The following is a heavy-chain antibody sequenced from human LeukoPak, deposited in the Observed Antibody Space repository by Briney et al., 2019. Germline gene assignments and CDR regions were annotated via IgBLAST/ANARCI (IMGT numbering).Heavy chain of an antibody. CDR3: ARDLGGYSGYDQPNLY. V-gene: IGHV3-21*01. D-gene: IGHD5-12*01. CDR2: ISSSSSYI. Sequence: GGSLRLSCAASGFTFSSYSMNWVRQAPGKGLEWVSSISSSSSYIYYADSVKGRFTISRDNAKNSLYLQMNSLRAEDTAVYYCARDLGGYSGYDQPNLYWGQGTLVTVSS. CDR1: GFTFSSYS. J-gene: IGHJ4*02.